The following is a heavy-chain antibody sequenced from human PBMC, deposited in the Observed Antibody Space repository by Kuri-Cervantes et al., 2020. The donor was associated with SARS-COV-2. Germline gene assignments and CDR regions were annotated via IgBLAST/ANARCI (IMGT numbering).Heavy chain of an antibody. J-gene: IGHJ3*02. V-gene: IGHV1-2*02. CDR1: GYTFTGYY. D-gene: IGHD3-22*01. Sequence: ASVKVSCKASGYTFTGYYMHWVRQAPGQGLEWMGWINPNSGGTNYAQKFQGRVTMTRDTSISTAYMELSRLRSDDTAVYYCARGPQWLGGDIHDAFDIWGQGTMVTVSS. CDR3: ARGPQWLGGDIHDAFDI. CDR2: INPNSGGT.